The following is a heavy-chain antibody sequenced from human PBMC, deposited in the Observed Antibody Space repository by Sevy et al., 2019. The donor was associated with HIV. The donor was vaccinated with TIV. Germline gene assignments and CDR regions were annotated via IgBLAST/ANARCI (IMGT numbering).Heavy chain of an antibody. CDR3: AKFRGGYASSDC. D-gene: IGHD3-22*01. V-gene: IGHV3-30-3*02. J-gene: IGHJ4*02. CDR1: GFTFSSYA. CDR2: ISYDGSNK. Sequence: GGSLRLSCAASGFTFSSYAMHWVRQAPGKGLEWVAVISYDGSNKYYADSVKGRFTISRDNSKNTLYLQMNSLRAEDTAVYYCAKFRGGYASSDCWGQGTLVTVSS.